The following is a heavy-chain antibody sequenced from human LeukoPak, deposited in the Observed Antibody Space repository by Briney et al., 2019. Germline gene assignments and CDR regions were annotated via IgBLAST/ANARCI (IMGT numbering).Heavy chain of an antibody. D-gene: IGHD1-26*01. Sequence: ASVKVSCKASGYTFTSYGISWVRQAPGQGLEWMGRIIPIFGTANYAQKFQGRVTITTDESTSTAYMELSSLRSEDTAVYYCARDRRGQRVGATYSGRNYYYYMDVWGKGTTVTVSS. CDR3: ARDRRGQRVGATYSGRNYYYYMDV. J-gene: IGHJ6*03. CDR1: GYTFTSYG. V-gene: IGHV1-69*05. CDR2: IIPIFGTA.